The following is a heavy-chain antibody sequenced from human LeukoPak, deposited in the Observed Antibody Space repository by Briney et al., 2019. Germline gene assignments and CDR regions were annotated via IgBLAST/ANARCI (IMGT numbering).Heavy chain of an antibody. CDR2: INPSGGST. CDR1: GYTFTSYY. D-gene: IGHD3-10*01. Sequence: ASVKVSCKASGYTFTSYYMHWVRQAPGQGLEWMGIINPSGGSTSYAQKFQGRVTMTRDTSTSTVYMELSSLRSEDTAVYYCARGGLRGSGTHYWYFDLWGRGTLVTVSS. J-gene: IGHJ2*01. V-gene: IGHV1-46*01. CDR3: ARGGLRGSGTHYWYFDL.